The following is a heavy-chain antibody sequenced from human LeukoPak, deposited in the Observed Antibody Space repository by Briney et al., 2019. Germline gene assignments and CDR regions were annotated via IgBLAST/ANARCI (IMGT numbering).Heavy chain of an antibody. Sequence: PGGSLRLSCAASGFTFSSYGMHGVRQAPGKGLEWVAFIRYDGSNKYYADSVKGRFTISRDNAKNSLYLQMNSLRAEDTAVYYCARVATYYDSSGYNSGYFDYWGQGTLVTVSS. V-gene: IGHV3-30*02. D-gene: IGHD3-22*01. CDR2: IRYDGSNK. J-gene: IGHJ4*02. CDR3: ARVATYYDSSGYNSGYFDY. CDR1: GFTFSSYG.